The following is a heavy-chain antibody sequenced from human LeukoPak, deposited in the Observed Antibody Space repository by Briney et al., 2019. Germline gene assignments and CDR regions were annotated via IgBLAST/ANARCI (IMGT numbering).Heavy chain of an antibody. CDR1: GFTFSSYG. V-gene: IGHV3-30*02. Sequence: GGSLRLSCAASGFTFSSYGMHWVRQAPGKGLEWVAFIRYDGSNKYYADSAKGRFTISRDNSKNTLYLQMNSLRAEDTAVYYCAKGHYDFWSGYSKPGNWFDPWGQGTLVTVSS. CDR2: IRYDGSNK. CDR3: AKGHYDFWSGYSKPGNWFDP. D-gene: IGHD3-3*01. J-gene: IGHJ5*02.